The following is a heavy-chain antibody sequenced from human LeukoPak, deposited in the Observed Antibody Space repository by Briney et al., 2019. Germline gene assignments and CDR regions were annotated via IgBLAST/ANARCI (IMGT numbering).Heavy chain of an antibody. J-gene: IGHJ4*02. Sequence: PSETLSLTCAVYGGSFSGYYWSWIRQPPGKGLEWIGEINHSGSTNYNPSLKSRVTISVDTSKNQFSLKLSSVTAADTAVYYCARSGGLGYCSSTSCYIGPFDYWGQGTLATVSS. CDR2: INHSGST. CDR3: ARSGGLGYCSSTSCYIGPFDY. CDR1: GGSFSGYY. D-gene: IGHD2-2*02. V-gene: IGHV4-34*01.